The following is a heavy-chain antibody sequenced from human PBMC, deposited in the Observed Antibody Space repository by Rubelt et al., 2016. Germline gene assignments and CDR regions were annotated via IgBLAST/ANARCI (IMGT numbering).Heavy chain of an antibody. V-gene: IGHV1-46*01. CDR2: INPSGGST. Sequence: QVQLVQSGAEVKKPGASVKVSCKASGYTFTSYYMHWVRQAPGQGLEWMGIINPSGGSTSYETKFRGGDTRTRETSTSAGYMGLSSLRSEDTAVYYCARSPRYDFEDNWFDPWGQGTLVTVSS. CDR3: ARSPRYDFEDNWFDP. J-gene: IGHJ5*02. D-gene: IGHD3-3*01. CDR1: GYTFTSYY.